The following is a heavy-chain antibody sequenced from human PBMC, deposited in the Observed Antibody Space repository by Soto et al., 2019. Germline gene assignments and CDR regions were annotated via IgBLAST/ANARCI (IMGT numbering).Heavy chain of an antibody. CDR1: GFTVSSNY. V-gene: IGHV3-53*01. J-gene: IGHJ4*02. CDR3: AREVGGSSWSGYYFDY. D-gene: IGHD6-13*01. CDR2: IYSGGST. Sequence: GGSLRFSCAASGFTVSSNYMSWVRQAPGKGLEWVSVIYSGGSTYYADSVKGRFTISRDNSKNTLYLQMNSLRAEDTAVYYCAREVGGSSWSGYYFDYWGQGTLVTVSS.